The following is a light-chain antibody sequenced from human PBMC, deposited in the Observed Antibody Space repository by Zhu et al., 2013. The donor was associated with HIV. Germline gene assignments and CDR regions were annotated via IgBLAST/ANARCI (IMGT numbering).Light chain of an antibody. CDR3: GTWDGSRSAVV. Sequence: QSVLTQPPSVSAAPGQKVTISCSGSSSNIGSNYVCWYQQLPGTAPKLLIYDTDKRPSGIPDRFSGSKSGTSATLGITGLQTGDEADYYCGTWDGSRSAVVFGGGTKLTVL. CDR1: SSNIGSNY. CDR2: DTD. V-gene: IGLV1-51*01. J-gene: IGLJ2*01.